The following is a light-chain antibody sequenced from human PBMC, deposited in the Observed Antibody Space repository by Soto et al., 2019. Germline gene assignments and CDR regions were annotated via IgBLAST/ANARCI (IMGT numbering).Light chain of an antibody. J-gene: IGKJ1*01. V-gene: IGKV1-39*01. Sequence: DIQMTQSPSSLSASVGDRVTITCRASQSISSYLTWYQQKPGKAPKLLIYAASSMQTGVPARFSGSGSGTDFTLTISSLQPEDFAAYYCQQCYSTPWTFGQGTKVDIK. CDR2: AAS. CDR1: QSISSY. CDR3: QQCYSTPWT.